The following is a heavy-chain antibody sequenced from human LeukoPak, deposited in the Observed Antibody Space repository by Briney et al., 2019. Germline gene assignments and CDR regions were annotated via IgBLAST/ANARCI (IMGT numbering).Heavy chain of an antibody. CDR1: GFTFSSYA. V-gene: IGHV3-30*04. CDR2: ISYDGSNK. D-gene: IGHD5-24*01. J-gene: IGHJ6*02. Sequence: GGSLRLSCAASGFTFSSYAMHWVRQAPGKGLEWVAVISYDGSNKYYADSVKGRFTISRDNSKNTLYLQMNSRRAEDTAVYYCARVRDGKTYYYGMDVWGQGTTVTVSS. CDR3: ARVRDGKTYYYGMDV.